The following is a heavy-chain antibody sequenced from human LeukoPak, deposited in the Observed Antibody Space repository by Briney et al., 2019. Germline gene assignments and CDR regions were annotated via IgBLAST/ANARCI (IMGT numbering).Heavy chain of an antibody. CDR1: GGTFSSYA. D-gene: IGHD1-14*01. CDR3: ARDHGLPEEAFDI. V-gene: IGHV1-69*13. CDR2: IIPIFGTA. J-gene: IGHJ3*02. Sequence: ASAKVSCKASGGTFSSYAISWVRQAPGQGLEWMGGIIPIFGTANYAQKFQGRVTITADESTSTAYMELSSLRSEDTAVYYCARDHGLPEEAFDIWGQGTMVTVSS.